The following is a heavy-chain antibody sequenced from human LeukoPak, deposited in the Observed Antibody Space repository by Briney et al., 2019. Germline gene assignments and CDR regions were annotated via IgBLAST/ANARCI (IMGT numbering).Heavy chain of an antibody. CDR1: GGSISSGGYS. V-gene: IGHV4-30-2*01. CDR2: IYHSGSN. D-gene: IGHD3-22*01. J-gene: IGHJ3*02. CDR3: ARNYFCDSSGWRDGFDI. Sequence: SQTLSLTCAVSGGSISSGGYSWSWTRQPPGKGLEWIVYIYHSGSNYSNPPRKSRVPISEDRSKNQFSLKLGSATTAQTAVYYYARNYFCDSSGWRDGFDIWGQGTMVTVSS.